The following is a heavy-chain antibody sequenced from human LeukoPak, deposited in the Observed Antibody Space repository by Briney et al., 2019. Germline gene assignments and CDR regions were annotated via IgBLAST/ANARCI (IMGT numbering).Heavy chain of an antibody. V-gene: IGHV4-4*07. J-gene: IGHJ4*02. CDR3: ARDGYYDILTGYWRHYYFDY. Sequence: SETLSLTCTVSGGSISSYYWSWIRQPAGKGLEWIGRIYTSGSTNYNPSLKSRVTMSVDTSKNQFSLKLSSVTAADTAVYYCARDGYYDILTGYWRHYYFDYWGQGTLVTVSS. CDR1: GGSISSYY. CDR2: IYTSGST. D-gene: IGHD3-9*01.